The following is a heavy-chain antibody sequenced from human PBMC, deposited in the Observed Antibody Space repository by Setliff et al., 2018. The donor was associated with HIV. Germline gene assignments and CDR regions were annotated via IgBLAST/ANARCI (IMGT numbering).Heavy chain of an antibody. CDR3: VNSGYDGDYYYYYMDV. CDR1: DDSISSGGYW. Sequence: PSETLSLTCTVSDDSISSGGYWWAWIRQPPGKELEWIGSVYYSGSTHYNLSLKSRVTMSVDTTKNEFSLNLRSVTAADTAVYFCVNSGYDGDYYYYYMDVWGKGTTVTVSS. CDR2: VYYSGST. V-gene: IGHV4-39*01. D-gene: IGHD5-12*01. J-gene: IGHJ6*03.